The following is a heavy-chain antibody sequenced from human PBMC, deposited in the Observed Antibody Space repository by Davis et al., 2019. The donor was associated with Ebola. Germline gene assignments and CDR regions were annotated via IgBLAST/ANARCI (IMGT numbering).Heavy chain of an antibody. Sequence: MPSETLSLTCTVSGGSISSYYWSWIRQPPGKGLEWIGYIYYSGSTNYNPSLKSRVTISVDKSKNQFSLKLSSVTAADTAVYYCARDPTYDFGGWFDPWGQGTLVTVSS. J-gene: IGHJ5*02. V-gene: IGHV4-59*12. CDR1: GGSISSYY. CDR2: IYYSGST. D-gene: IGHD3-3*01. CDR3: ARDPTYDFGGWFDP.